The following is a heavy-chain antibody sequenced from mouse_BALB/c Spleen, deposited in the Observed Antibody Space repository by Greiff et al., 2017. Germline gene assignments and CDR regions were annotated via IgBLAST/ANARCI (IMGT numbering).Heavy chain of an antibody. CDR1: GFSLTSYG. V-gene: IGHV2-9*02. CDR2: IWAGGST. CDR3: VRDRKYGMDY. J-gene: IGHJ4*01. Sequence: VKLVESGPGLVAPSQSLSITCTVSGFSLTSYGVHWVRQPPGKGLEWLGVIWAGGSTNYNSALMSRLSISKDNSKSQVFLKMNSLQTDDTAIYYCVRDRKYGMDYWGQGTSVTVSS.